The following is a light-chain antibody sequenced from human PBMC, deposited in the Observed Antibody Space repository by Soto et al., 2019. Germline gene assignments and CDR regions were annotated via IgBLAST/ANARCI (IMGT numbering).Light chain of an antibody. CDR1: QRVSNNY. V-gene: IGKV3-20*01. CDR2: GGS. CDR3: QQYGSSPQT. J-gene: IGKJ1*01. Sequence: EIVLTQSPGTLSLSPGERATLSCRASQRVSNNYLAWYQQKPGQAPRLLIYGGSRRATGIPARFSGSGSGADFTLTISRLAPKGFAVYYCQQYGSSPQTFGQGTKVDIK.